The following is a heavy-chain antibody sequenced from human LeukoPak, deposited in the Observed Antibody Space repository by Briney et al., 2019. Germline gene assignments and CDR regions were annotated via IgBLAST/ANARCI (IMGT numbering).Heavy chain of an antibody. Sequence: SETLSLTCAVSGGSISSHYWSWIRQPPGKGLEWTGAIYYSGGTNYDPSPQSRVTISVDASKNQFSLKLSSVTAADTAVYYCARHLLSDSVWGQGTLVTVSS. D-gene: IGHD2-15*01. CDR1: GGSISSHY. V-gene: IGHV4-59*11. CDR3: ARHLLSDSV. J-gene: IGHJ4*02. CDR2: IYYSGGT.